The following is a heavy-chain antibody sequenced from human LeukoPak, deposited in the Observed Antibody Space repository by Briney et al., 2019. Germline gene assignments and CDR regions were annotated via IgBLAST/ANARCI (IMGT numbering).Heavy chain of an antibody. J-gene: IGHJ5*02. CDR3: ARARPGAAGTRWFDP. D-gene: IGHD6-13*01. CDR2: IYTSGST. CDR1: GASISSYY. V-gene: IGHV4-4*07. Sequence: SETLSLTCTVSGASISSYYWNWVRQPAGKGLEWIGRIYTSGSTNYNPSLKSRVTMSVDTSKNQFSLKLNSVTAADTAVYYCARARPGAAGTRWFDPWGQGTLVTVSS.